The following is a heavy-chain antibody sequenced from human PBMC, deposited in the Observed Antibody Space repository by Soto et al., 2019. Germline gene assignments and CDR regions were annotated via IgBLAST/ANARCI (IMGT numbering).Heavy chain of an antibody. Sequence: SETLSLTCTVSGGSISSYYWSWIRQPPGKGLEWIGYIYYSGSTNYNPSLKSRVTISVDTSKNQFSLKLSSVTAADTAVYYCARDSSGWRPPLNMDVWGQGTTVTVSS. CDR3: ARDSSGWRPPLNMDV. CDR1: GGSISSYY. CDR2: IYYSGST. J-gene: IGHJ6*02. D-gene: IGHD6-19*01. V-gene: IGHV4-59*08.